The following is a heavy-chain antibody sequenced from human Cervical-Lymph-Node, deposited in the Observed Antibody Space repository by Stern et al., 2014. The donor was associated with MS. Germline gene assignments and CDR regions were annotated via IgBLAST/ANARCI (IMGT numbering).Heavy chain of an antibody. V-gene: IGHV2-5*02. Sequence: QITLKESGPTLVKPTQTLTLTCTFSGFSLNTSGEGVAWIRQPPGKALEWLAVIYWDADARYSPSLNSRLTITKDTSKNQVVLTMANMDPVDTGTYYCAHTTVTFDEAYGLDVWGQGTTVTVSS. CDR1: GFSLNTSGEG. CDR3: AHTTVTFDEAYGLDV. J-gene: IGHJ6*02. CDR2: IYWDADA. D-gene: IGHD4-17*01.